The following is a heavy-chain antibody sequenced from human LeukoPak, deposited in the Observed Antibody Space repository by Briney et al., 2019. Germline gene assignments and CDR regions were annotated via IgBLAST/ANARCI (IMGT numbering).Heavy chain of an antibody. J-gene: IGHJ3*02. CDR2: IYYSGST. Sequence: SETLSLTCAVSGGSISSGGYSWSWIRQPPGKGLEWIGYIYYSGSTYYNPSLKSRVTISVDASKNQFSLKLSSVTAADTAVYYCARNIVVVPAATFFAFDIWGQGTMVTVSS. CDR3: ARNIVVVPAATFFAFDI. D-gene: IGHD2-2*01. CDR1: GGSISSGGYS. V-gene: IGHV4-30-4*07.